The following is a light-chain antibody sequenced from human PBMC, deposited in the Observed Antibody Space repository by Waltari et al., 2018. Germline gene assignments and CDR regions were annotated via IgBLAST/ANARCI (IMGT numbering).Light chain of an antibody. CDR3: QSYDSNNHGV. CDR2: EDY. V-gene: IGLV6-57*01. CDR1: SGSIASNF. J-gene: IGLJ3*02. Sequence: NFMLTQPHSVSESPGKTVTISCTRSSGSIASNFVQWFQQRPGSSPTTVIYEDYQRPSGVPDRFSGSIGSSSNSASLTISGLKTEDEADYYCQSYDSNNHGVFGGGTKLTVL.